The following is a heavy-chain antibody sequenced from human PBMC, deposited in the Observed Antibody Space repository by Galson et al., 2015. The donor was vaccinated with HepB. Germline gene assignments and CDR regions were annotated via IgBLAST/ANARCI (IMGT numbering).Heavy chain of an antibody. CDR2: IYSGGNT. CDR3: ARGYSRSWYSGLGF. J-gene: IGHJ4*02. Sequence: WVRQAPGRGLECVSVIYSGGNTNYADSVRGRFIISRDNSKNTLYPQMNSLRVDDTAVYYCARGYSRSWYSGLGFWGQGTLVTVSS. V-gene: IGHV3-53*01. D-gene: IGHD6-13*01.